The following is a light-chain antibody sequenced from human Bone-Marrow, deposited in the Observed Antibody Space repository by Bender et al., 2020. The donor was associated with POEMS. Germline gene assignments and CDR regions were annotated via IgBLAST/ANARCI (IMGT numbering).Light chain of an antibody. CDR2: INN. Sequence: QSVLTQPPSASGTPEQRVTISCSGSSSNIGTNPVNWYHQLPGTAPKLLIYINNQRPSGVPDRFSGSKSGTSASLAISGLQSEDEADYYCAAWEDSLNGWVFGGGTKLTVL. J-gene: IGLJ3*02. CDR3: AAWEDSLNGWV. CDR1: SSNIGTNP. V-gene: IGLV1-44*01.